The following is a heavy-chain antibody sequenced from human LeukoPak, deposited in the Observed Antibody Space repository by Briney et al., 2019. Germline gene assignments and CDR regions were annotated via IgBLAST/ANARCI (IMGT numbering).Heavy chain of an antibody. Sequence: SETLSLTCTVSGGSISSYYWSCIRQPPGEGVERSGYIYYSGSTYSNPTLKSRLTLSVDTSKNQISLNLTSVTAADAAVYYCARDLGYDGFDWAPWGQGTLVTVSS. J-gene: IGHJ5*02. D-gene: IGHD5-12*01. V-gene: IGHV4-59*12. CDR3: ARDLGYDGFDWAP. CDR2: IYYSGST. CDR1: GGSISSYY.